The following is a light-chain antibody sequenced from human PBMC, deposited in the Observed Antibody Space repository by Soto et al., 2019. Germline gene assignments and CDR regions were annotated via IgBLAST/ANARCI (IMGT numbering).Light chain of an antibody. V-gene: IGKV3-20*01. CDR1: QSVSRIF. CDR3: QKYDNWPPWT. CDR2: GAS. Sequence: EIVLTQSPGTLSLSPGERATLSCRASQSVSRIFLAWYQQRPGQAPKLLISGASSRAAGIPDRFSGSGSGTEFTLTISSLQSEDFAFYYCQKYDNWPPWTFGQGTKVEIK. J-gene: IGKJ1*01.